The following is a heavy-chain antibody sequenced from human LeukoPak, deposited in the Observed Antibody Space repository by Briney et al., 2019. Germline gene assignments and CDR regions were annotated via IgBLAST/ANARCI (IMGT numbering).Heavy chain of an antibody. Sequence: SETLSLTCAVSGGSISSSNWWSWVRQPPGKGLEWIGEIHHSGSTNYNPSLKSRVTISVDTSKNQFSLKLSSVTAADTAVYYCARLVRGVGYWYFDFWGRGTLVTVSS. CDR1: GGSISSSNW. V-gene: IGHV4-4*02. CDR3: ARLVRGVGYWYFDF. J-gene: IGHJ2*01. D-gene: IGHD3-10*01. CDR2: IHHSGST.